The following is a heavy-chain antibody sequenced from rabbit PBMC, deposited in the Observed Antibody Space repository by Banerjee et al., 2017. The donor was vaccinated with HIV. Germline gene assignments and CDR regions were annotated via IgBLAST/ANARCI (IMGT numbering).Heavy chain of an antibody. Sequence: QEQLVESGGGLVQPGGSLKLSCTASGFSFSNKAVMCWVRQAPGKGLEWIACINAITGKAVYASWAKGRFTFSKTSSTTVTLQMTSLTAADTATNFCARDLDAVIGWNFGWWGQGTLVTVS. V-gene: IGHV1S45*01. J-gene: IGHJ4*01. CDR1: GFSFSNKAV. D-gene: IGHD4-2*01. CDR2: INAITGKA. CDR3: ARDLDAVIGWNFGW.